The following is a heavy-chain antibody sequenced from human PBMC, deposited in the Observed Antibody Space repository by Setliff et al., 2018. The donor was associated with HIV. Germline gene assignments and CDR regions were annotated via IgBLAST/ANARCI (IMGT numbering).Heavy chain of an antibody. J-gene: IGHJ4*02. CDR3: AKTSSGWRSFDY. V-gene: IGHV1-69*06. D-gene: IGHD6-19*01. CDR2: IIPIFGTA. CDR1: GGTFSSYA. Sequence: WASVKVSCKASGGTFSSYAISWVRQAPGQGLEWMGGIIPIFGTANYAQKFQGRVTITADTSTDTAYMELSSLRSEDTAVYYCAKTSSGWRSFDYWGQGTLVTVSS.